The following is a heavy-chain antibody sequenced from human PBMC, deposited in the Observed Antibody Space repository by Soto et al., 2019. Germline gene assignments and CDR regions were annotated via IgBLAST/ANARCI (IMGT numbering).Heavy chain of an antibody. V-gene: IGHV3-30-3*01. CDR1: GFTFSSYA. CDR2: ISYDGSNK. D-gene: IGHD4-4*01. CDR3: AYSNYGHYYYYGMDV. J-gene: IGHJ6*02. Sequence: GGSLRLSCAASGFTFSSYAMHWVRQAPGKGLEWVAVISYDGSNKYYADSVKGRFTISRDNSKNTLYLQMNSLRAEDTAVYYCAYSNYGHYYYYGMDVWGQGTTVTVSS.